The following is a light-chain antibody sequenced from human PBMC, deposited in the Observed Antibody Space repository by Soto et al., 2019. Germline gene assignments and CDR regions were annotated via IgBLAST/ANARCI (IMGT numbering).Light chain of an antibody. CDR1: QSVGNN. CDR2: GAS. CDR3: QQYRNWPLT. J-gene: IGKJ4*01. Sequence: IVLTQSTATLSLSPGERATLSCRASQSVGNNLAWYRQKSGQAPRLLIYGASTRATGIPARFSGSGSGTEFTLTIDSLQSDDFAVYLCQQYRNWPLTFGGGTKVDIK. V-gene: IGKV3-15*01.